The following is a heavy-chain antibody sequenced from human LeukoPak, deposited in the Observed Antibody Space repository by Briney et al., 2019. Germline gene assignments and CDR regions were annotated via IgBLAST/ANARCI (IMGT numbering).Heavy chain of an antibody. CDR2: ISSSSTI. Sequence: PGGSLRLSCAASGFTFSTYNMNWVRQAPGKGLQWVSYISSSSTIYHADSVKGRFTISRDNAKNSLYLQINSLRAEDTAVYYCARQGVYEYDSTFYQFDYWGQGTLVTVSS. CDR1: GFTFSTYN. V-gene: IGHV3-48*01. D-gene: IGHD2/OR15-2a*01. CDR3: ARQGVYEYDSTFYQFDY. J-gene: IGHJ4*02.